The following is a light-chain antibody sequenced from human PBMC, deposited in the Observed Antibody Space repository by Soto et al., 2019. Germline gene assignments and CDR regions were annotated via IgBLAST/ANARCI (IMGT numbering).Light chain of an antibody. J-gene: IGKJ5*01. CDR1: QGIDTS. CDR2: AAS. CDR3: QQLHGYPIT. V-gene: IGKV1-9*01. Sequence: ILLTQSPSSLSASVGYRVTITCRSSQGIDTSLAWYQQNPGKAPKLLIYAASNFQSGVPSRFSGSGSGTHFTLTISSLQPEDFATYYCQQLHGYPITFGQGTRLEIK.